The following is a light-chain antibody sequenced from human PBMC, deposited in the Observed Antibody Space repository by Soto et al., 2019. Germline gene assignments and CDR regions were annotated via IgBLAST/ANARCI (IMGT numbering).Light chain of an antibody. J-gene: IGLJ2*01. CDR1: SSDVGSHNF. CDR3: YSYVGSIS. Sequence: QSALTQPASVSGSPGQSITISCTGTSSDVGSHNFVSWYQQHPGKAPELMIYEDSKRPSGVSNRFSGSKSGHTASQTISGLQAEDDTDYYCYSYVGSISFGGGTKLTVL. CDR2: EDS. V-gene: IGLV2-23*01.